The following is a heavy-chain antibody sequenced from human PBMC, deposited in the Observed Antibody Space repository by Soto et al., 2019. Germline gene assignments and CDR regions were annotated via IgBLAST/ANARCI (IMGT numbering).Heavy chain of an antibody. CDR1: DSSISTYY. J-gene: IGHJ4*02. V-gene: IGHV4-4*07. D-gene: IGHD3-3*01. CDR2: IDASGST. Sequence: KPSETLSLTCTVSDSSISTYYCNWIRQPAGKGLEWIGRIDASGSTDYDPSLKSRVTMSVDTSKNQFSLRLSSVTAADTAVYYCARGGHDFWSGPFDYWGQGAQVTVSS. CDR3: ARGGHDFWSGPFDY.